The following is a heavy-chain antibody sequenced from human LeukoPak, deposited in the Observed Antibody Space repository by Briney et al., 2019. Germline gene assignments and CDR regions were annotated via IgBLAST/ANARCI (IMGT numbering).Heavy chain of an antibody. CDR3: AKWSFYYGSGSSD. CDR1: GFTFSSYA. CDR2: IRYDGSNK. Sequence: PGGSLRLSCAASGFTFSSYAMSWVRQAPGKGLEWVAFIRYDGSNKYYADSVKGRFTISRDNSKNTLYLQMNSLRAEDTAVYYCAKWSFYYGSGSSDWGQGTLVTVSS. V-gene: IGHV3-30*02. D-gene: IGHD3-10*01. J-gene: IGHJ4*02.